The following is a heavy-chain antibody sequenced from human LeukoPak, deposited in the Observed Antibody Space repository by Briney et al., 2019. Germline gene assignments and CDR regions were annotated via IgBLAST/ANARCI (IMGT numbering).Heavy chain of an antibody. CDR1: GYSFTTYW. J-gene: IGHJ4*02. Sequence: GESLKISCKGSGYSFTTYWIGWVRQMPGKGLEWMGIIYPGDSDTRYSPSFQGQVTLSADKSSSTAYLQWSSLKASDSATYYCARLLRNIAAGVYYFDYWGQGTLVTVSS. D-gene: IGHD6-13*01. V-gene: IGHV5-51*01. CDR2: IYPGDSDT. CDR3: ARLLRNIAAGVYYFDY.